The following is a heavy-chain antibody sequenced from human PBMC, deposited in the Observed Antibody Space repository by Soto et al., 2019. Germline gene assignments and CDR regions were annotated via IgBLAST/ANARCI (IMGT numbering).Heavy chain of an antibody. J-gene: IGHJ4*01. Sequence: HPGGSLRLSCAASGFTFSSYAMSWVRQAPGKGLEWVSAISGSGGSTYYADSVKGRFTISRDNSKNTLYLQMNSLRAEDTAVYYCAKPPVSSWLYFDYWGQGTLVTVSS. D-gene: IGHD6-13*01. V-gene: IGHV3-23*01. CDR1: GFTFSSYA. CDR2: ISGSGGST. CDR3: AKPPVSSWLYFDY.